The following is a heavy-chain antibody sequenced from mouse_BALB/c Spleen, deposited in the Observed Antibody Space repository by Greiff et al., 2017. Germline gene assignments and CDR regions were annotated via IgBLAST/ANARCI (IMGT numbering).Heavy chain of an antibody. CDR3: ARGGVRREDWYFDV. Sequence: VQGVESGPGLVAPSQSLSITCTVSGFSLTSYGVHWVRQPPGKGLEWLGVIWAGGSTNYNSALMSRLSISKDNSKSQVFLKMNSLQTDDTAMYYCARGGVRREDWYFDVWGAGTTVTVSS. CDR2: IWAGGST. J-gene: IGHJ1*01. D-gene: IGHD2-14*01. CDR1: GFSLTSYG. V-gene: IGHV2-9*02.